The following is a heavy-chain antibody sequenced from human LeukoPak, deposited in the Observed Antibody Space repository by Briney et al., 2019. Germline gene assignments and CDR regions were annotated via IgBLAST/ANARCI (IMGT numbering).Heavy chain of an antibody. Sequence: QPGGSLRLSCAGAGFIFSSHSMNWVRQAPGKGLEWVSYISSSSTIYYTDSVKGRFTVSRDNAKSSLYLQMNSLRAEDTAVYYCARVLSPADYWGQGTLVTVSS. V-gene: IGHV3-48*01. CDR1: GFIFSSHS. J-gene: IGHJ4*02. CDR3: ARVLSPADY. CDR2: ISSSSTI. D-gene: IGHD1-14*01.